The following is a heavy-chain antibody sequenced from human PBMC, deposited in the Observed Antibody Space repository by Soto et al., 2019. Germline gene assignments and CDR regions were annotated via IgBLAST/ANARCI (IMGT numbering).Heavy chain of an antibody. CDR3: ARDKKPFNWRPSLLKSDYFGMDV. D-gene: IGHD1-1*01. CDR2: ISNDGSIK. J-gene: IGHJ6*02. V-gene: IGHV3-30-3*01. CDR1: GFTFRTFA. Sequence: QVQLVESGGRVVQPGRSLRLSCAASGFTFRTFAMHWVRQAPGKGLEWVAVISNDGSIKYFLDSVKGRFTISRDNSSNTLSLQKDSLRAEDTAVYYCARDKKPFNWRPSLLKSDYFGMDVWGQGTTVTVSS.